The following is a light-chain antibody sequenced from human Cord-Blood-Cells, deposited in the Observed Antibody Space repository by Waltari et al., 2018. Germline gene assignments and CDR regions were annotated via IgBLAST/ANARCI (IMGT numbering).Light chain of an antibody. CDR2: DVS. J-gene: IGLJ1*01. Sequence: QSALTQPRSVSGSPGQSVTISCTGTSSDVGGYNYVSWYQPHPGKAPKLMIYDVSKRPSVVPDLFSCSKSGNTASLTISGLQAEDEADYYCCSYAGSYTYGFGTGTKVTVL. CDR3: CSYAGSYTYG. CDR1: SSDVGGYNY. V-gene: IGLV2-11*01.